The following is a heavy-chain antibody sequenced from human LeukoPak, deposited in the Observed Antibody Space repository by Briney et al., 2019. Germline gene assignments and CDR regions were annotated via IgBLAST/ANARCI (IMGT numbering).Heavy chain of an antibody. V-gene: IGHV3-30-3*01. CDR3: AREFSGFDP. Sequence: GGSLRLSCAASGFTFSSYAMHWVRQAPGKGLEWVAVISYDGSNKYYADSVKGRFTISRDNSKNTLYLRMNSLRAEDTAVYYCAREFSGFDPWGQGTLVTVSS. CDR1: GFTFSSYA. J-gene: IGHJ5*02. CDR2: ISYDGSNK.